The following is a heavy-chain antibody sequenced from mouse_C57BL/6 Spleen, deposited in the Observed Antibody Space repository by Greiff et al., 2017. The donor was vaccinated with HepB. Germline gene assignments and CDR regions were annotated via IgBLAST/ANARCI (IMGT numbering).Heavy chain of an antibody. J-gene: IGHJ1*03. CDR1: GFSLTSYG. CDR2: IWSGGST. D-gene: IGHD1-1*01. Sequence: VKVEESGPGLVQPSQSLSITCTVSGFSLTSYGVHWVRQSPGKGLEWLGVIWSGGSTDYNAAFISRLSISKDNSKGQVFFKMNSLQADDTAIYYCASPYYYGSRNWYFDVWGTGTTVTVSS. V-gene: IGHV2-2*01. CDR3: ASPYYYGSRNWYFDV.